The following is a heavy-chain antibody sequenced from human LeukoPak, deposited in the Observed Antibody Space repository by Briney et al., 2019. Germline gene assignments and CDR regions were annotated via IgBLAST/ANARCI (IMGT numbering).Heavy chain of an antibody. CDR3: AKFLPTHIVVANYYFDY. CDR2: ISGSGGST. J-gene: IGHJ4*02. Sequence: GGSLSLYGAASGYTFSSYAMSWVRQAPGKGLEWVSAISGSGGSTYYADSVKGRFTISRDNSKNTLYLQMNSLRAEDTAVYYCAKFLPTHIVVANYYFDYWGQGTLVTVSS. V-gene: IGHV3-23*01. CDR1: GYTFSSYA. D-gene: IGHD2-21*01.